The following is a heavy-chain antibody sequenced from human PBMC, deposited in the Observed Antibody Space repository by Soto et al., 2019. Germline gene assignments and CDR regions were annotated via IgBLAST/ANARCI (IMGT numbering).Heavy chain of an antibody. J-gene: IGHJ4*02. CDR3: AKDQSSNSCYDH. Sequence: EVQLLESGGGLVQPGGSLRLSCAASGSTFSNYAMTWVRQAPGKGLEWISGIRGSGSNTYYADSVKGRFTISRDNSKNSLYLQMNSLRVEDTAVYYCAKDQSSNSCYDHWGQGTLVTVSS. D-gene: IGHD2-2*01. CDR2: IRGSGSNT. V-gene: IGHV3-23*01. CDR1: GSTFSNYA.